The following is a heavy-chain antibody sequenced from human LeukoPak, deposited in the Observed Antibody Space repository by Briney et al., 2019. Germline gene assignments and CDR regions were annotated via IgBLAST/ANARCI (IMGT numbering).Heavy chain of an antibody. CDR3: ASDYSSGWPY. Sequence: SETLSLTCTVSGGSISSSSYYWGWIRQPPGKGLEWIGSIYYSGSTYYNPSLKSRVTISVDTSKNQFSLKLSSVTAADTAVYYCASDYSSGWPYWGQGTLVTVSS. V-gene: IGHV4-39*07. CDR2: IYYSGST. CDR1: GGSISSSSYY. D-gene: IGHD6-19*01. J-gene: IGHJ4*02.